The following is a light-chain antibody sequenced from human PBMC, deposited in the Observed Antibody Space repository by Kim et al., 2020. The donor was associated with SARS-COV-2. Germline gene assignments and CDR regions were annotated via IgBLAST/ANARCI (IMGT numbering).Light chain of an antibody. Sequence: QSALTQPASVAGSPGQSITISCTGTSSDVGGHRYVSWYQQYPGKAPTLVMFDVSNRPSGVSDRFSGSKSANTASLTISGLLPEDEAEYYCCSYTTRKTWLFGGGTKVTVL. CDR3: CSYTTRKTWL. V-gene: IGLV2-14*03. J-gene: IGLJ3*02. CDR2: DVS. CDR1: SSDVGGHRY.